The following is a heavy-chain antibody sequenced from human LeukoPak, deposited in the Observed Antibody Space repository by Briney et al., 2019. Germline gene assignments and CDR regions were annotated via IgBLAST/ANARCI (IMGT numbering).Heavy chain of an antibody. CDR1: GGSFSGYY. CDR2: INHSGST. D-gene: IGHD3-9*01. V-gene: IGHV4-34*01. J-gene: IGHJ4*02. CDR3: VGTALTGPPFDY. Sequence: SETLSLTCAVYGGSFSGYYWSWVRQPPGKGLEWIGEINHSGSTNYNPSLTSRVTISVDTSKTHFSLKLSSVPAAATAVYYCVGTALTGPPFDYWGQGTLVTVSS.